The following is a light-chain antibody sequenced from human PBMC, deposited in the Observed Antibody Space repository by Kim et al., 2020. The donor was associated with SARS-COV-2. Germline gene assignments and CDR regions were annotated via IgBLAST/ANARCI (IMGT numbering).Light chain of an antibody. CDR3: QKYNSVPYT. CDR1: QGISNY. CDR2: DAS. Sequence: SASVGDRVTITCRASQGISNYLAWYQQKPGKVPKLLIHDASTLRSGVPSRFSGSGSGTDFPLTISSLQPEDVATYYCQKYNSVPYTFGQGTKLEI. V-gene: IGKV1-27*01. J-gene: IGKJ2*01.